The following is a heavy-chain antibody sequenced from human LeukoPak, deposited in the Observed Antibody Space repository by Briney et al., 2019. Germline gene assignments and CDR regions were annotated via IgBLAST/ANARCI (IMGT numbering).Heavy chain of an antibody. D-gene: IGHD1-1*01. V-gene: IGHV4-34*01. CDR1: GGSFSGYY. CDR3: ASSIRTTFDN. Sequence: SETLSLTCAVYGGSFSGYYWSWIRQPPGKGLEWIGEINHSGSTNYNPSLKSRVTISVDTSKNQFSLKLSSVTAADTALFFCASSIRTTFDNWGQGTLVTVSS. CDR2: INHSGST. J-gene: IGHJ4*02.